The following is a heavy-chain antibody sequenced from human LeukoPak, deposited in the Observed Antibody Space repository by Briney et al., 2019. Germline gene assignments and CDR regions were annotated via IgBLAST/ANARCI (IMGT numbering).Heavy chain of an antibody. CDR3: ARGHSNSPFLY. J-gene: IGHJ4*02. CDR1: GYTFTSYY. D-gene: IGHD6-6*01. V-gene: IGHV1-46*01. Sequence: ASVKVSCKASGYTFTSYYLHWVRQAPGRGLEWMEIINPSGGSTSYAQKFQDRVTMTRDTPTSTVYMELSSLRSEDTAVYYCARGHSNSPFLYWGQGTLVTVSS. CDR2: INPSGGST.